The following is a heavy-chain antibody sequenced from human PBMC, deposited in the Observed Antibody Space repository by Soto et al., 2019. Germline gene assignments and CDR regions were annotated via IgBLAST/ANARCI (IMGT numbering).Heavy chain of an antibody. V-gene: IGHV1-8*01. CDR1: GYTFTSYD. J-gene: IGHJ6*02. D-gene: IGHD3-10*01. CDR3: VCGSGSYYEYYYGMDG. Sequence: ASVKVSCKASGYTFTSYDINWVRQATGQGLEWMGWMNPDSGNTGYAQKFQGRVTMTRNTSISTAYMELSSLRSEDTAVYYCVCGSGSYYEYYYGMDGRGQRTTVTVSS. CDR2: MNPDSGNT.